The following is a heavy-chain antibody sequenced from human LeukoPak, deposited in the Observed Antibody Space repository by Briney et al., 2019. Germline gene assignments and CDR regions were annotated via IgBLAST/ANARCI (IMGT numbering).Heavy chain of an antibody. J-gene: IGHJ4*02. CDR3: AKDLDSSGWYDY. Sequence: GGSLRLSCAGSGFSFSYQGMTWVRQAPGKGLEWVSSIGTSNSDRYYADSVKGRFTISRDNSKNTIYLQMNSMSAEDTAVYYCAKDLDSSGWYDYWGQGTLVTVSS. CDR1: GFSFSYQG. D-gene: IGHD6-19*01. CDR2: IGTSNSDR. V-gene: IGHV3-21*04.